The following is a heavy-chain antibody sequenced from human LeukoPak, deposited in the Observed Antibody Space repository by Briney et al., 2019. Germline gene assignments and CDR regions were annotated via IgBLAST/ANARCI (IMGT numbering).Heavy chain of an antibody. J-gene: IGHJ6*02. D-gene: IGHD3-22*01. Sequence: SETLSLTCTVSGGSISSSSYYWGWIRQPPGKGLEWIGSNYYSGSTYYNPSLKSRVTISVDTSKNQFSLKLSSVTAADTAVYYCARLIYDSSGYYSTYWYGMDVWGQGTTVTVSS. V-gene: IGHV4-39*01. CDR1: GGSISSSSYY. CDR2: NYYSGST. CDR3: ARLIYDSSGYYSTYWYGMDV.